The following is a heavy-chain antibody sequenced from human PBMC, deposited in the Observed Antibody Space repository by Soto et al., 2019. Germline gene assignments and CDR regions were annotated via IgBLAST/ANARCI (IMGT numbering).Heavy chain of an antibody. V-gene: IGHV4-39*01. CDR2: IYYSGST. CDR3: ARHVRYALGGPFDP. J-gene: IGHJ5*02. Sequence: QLQLQESGPGLVKPSETLSLTCTVSGGSISSSSYYWGWIRQPPGKGLEWIGSIYYSGSTYYNPSLKSRVTISVDTSKNQFSLKLSSVTAADTAVYYCARHVRYALGGPFDPWGQGTLVTVSS. D-gene: IGHD2-8*01. CDR1: GGSISSSSYY.